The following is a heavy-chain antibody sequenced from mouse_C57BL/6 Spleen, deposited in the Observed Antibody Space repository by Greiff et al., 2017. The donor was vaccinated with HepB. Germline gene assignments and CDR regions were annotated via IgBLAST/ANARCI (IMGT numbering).Heavy chain of an antibody. CDR1: GFSLTSYG. Sequence: QVQLKESGPGLVQPSQSLSITCTVSGFSLTSYGVHWVRQSPGKGLEWLGVIWRGGSTDYNAAFMSRLSITKDHSKSQVFFKMNSLQADDTAIYYCAKTPYYYGSSHWYFDVWGTGTTVTVSS. D-gene: IGHD1-1*01. CDR2: IWRGGST. V-gene: IGHV2-5*01. CDR3: AKTPYYYGSSHWYFDV. J-gene: IGHJ1*03.